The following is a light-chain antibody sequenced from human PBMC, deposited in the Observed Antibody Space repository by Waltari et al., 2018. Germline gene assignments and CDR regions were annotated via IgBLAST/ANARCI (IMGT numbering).Light chain of an antibody. J-gene: IGKJ1*01. CDR1: QSISSW. CDR3: QQYNSYL. V-gene: IGKV1-5*03. CDR2: KAS. Sequence: IQMTQSPSTLSASVGDRVTITCRASQSISSWLAWYQQKPGKAPKLLIYKASSLESGVPSRFSGSGSGTEFTLTISSLQPDDFATYYCQQYNSYLFGQGTKVEIK.